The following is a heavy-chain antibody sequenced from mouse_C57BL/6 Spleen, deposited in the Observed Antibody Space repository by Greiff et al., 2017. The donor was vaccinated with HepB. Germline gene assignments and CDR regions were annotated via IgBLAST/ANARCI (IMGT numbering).Heavy chain of an antibody. CDR3: ARAGGYYEYDEGAWFAY. Sequence: VQLQQPGAELVKPGASVKLSCKASGYTFTSYWMHWVKQRPGRGLEWIGRIDPNSGGTKYNEKFKSKATLTVDKPTSPAYMQLSSLTSEDSAVYYCARAGGYYEYDEGAWFAYWGQGTLVTVSA. CDR2: IDPNSGGT. V-gene: IGHV1-72*01. CDR1: GYTFTSYW. D-gene: IGHD2-4*01. J-gene: IGHJ3*01.